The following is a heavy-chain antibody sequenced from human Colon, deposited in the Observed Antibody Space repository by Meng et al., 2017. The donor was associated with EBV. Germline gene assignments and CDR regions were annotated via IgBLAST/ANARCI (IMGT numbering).Heavy chain of an antibody. J-gene: IGHJ4*02. CDR1: GGSVSSGGYY. CDR3: ARVSSGWDYFDY. V-gene: IGHV4-31*03. CDR2: IYYSGST. D-gene: IGHD6-19*01. Sequence: VQLQGSRPGLVKPSQALSLTCTVSGGSVSSGGYYWTWIRQHPGKGLEWFGHIYYSGSTFYNPSLKRRVIISIDTSKNQFSLNLRSVTAADTAVYYCARVSSGWDYFDYWGQGTLVTVSS.